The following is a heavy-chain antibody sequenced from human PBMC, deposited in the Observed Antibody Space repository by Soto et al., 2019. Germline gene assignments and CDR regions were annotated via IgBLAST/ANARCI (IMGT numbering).Heavy chain of an antibody. CDR2: ISGSGGST. CDR3: AKDYRARNGSYWGGENFDY. CDR1: GFTFSSYA. Sequence: GGSLRLSCAASGFTFSSYAMSWVHQAPGKGLEWVSAISGSGGSTYYADSVKGRFTISRDNSKNTLYLQMNSLRAEDTAVYYCAKDYRARNGSYWGGENFDYWGQGTLVTVSS. D-gene: IGHD1-26*01. J-gene: IGHJ4*02. V-gene: IGHV3-23*01.